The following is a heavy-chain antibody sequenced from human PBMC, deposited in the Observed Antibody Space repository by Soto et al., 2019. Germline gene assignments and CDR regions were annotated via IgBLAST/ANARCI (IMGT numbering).Heavy chain of an antibody. CDR3: ADKATVTTEYFQH. Sequence: GGSLRLSCAASVFTFSSYAMSWVRQAPGKGLEWVSAISGSGGSTYYADSVKGRFTISRDNSKNTLYLQMNSLRAEDTAVYYCADKATVTTEYFQHWGQGTLVTVSS. CDR1: VFTFSSYA. CDR2: ISGSGGST. J-gene: IGHJ1*01. V-gene: IGHV3-23*01. D-gene: IGHD4-17*01.